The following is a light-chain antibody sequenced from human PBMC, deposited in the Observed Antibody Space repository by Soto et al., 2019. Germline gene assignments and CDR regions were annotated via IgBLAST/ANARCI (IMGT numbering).Light chain of an antibody. V-gene: IGKV3-15*01. CDR1: QTVSSN. CDR3: QQYNDWPRGT. CDR2: DAS. J-gene: IGKJ5*01. Sequence: EIVMTQSPATLSVSPGERATLSCRASQTVSSNLAWYQQKPGQAPRLLIYDASTRATGIPARFGGSGSGTEFTLTISSLQSEDFAVYYCQQYNDWPRGTFGQGTRLEIK.